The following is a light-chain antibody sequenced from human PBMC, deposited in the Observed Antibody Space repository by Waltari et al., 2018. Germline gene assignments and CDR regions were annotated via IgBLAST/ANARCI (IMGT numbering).Light chain of an antibody. V-gene: IGLV4-69*01. CDR3: QTWGSGIVT. Sequence: QPVLTQSPSASASLGASVKLTCTLSTGHSDFALAWRQQQPERGPRYLMKLNSDGSHTKGDEIPDRFSGSSSGAERYLTISSLQSEDEAAYYCQTWGSGIVTFGGGTQLTVL. CDR2: LNSDGSH. J-gene: IGLJ2*01. CDR1: TGHSDFA.